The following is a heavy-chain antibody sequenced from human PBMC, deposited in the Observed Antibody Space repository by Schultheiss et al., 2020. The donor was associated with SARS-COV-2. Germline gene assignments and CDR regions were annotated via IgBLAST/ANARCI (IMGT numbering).Heavy chain of an antibody. J-gene: IGHJ4*02. V-gene: IGHV3-7*03. CDR1: GFTFRSYW. Sequence: GGSLRLSCAASGFTFRSYWMDWVRQAPGKGLEWVANIKQDGSVKHYVDSVRGRFIISRDNAKNSLDLQMNSLRVDDTAVYYCVKEGDEMGTSWGQGTLVTVSS. CDR3: VKEGDEMGTS. CDR2: IKQDGSVK. D-gene: IGHD5-24*01.